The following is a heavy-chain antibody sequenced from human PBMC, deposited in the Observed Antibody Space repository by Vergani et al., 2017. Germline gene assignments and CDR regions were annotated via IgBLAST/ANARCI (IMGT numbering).Heavy chain of an antibody. CDR3: ARRYCSTNSCSGFDY. V-gene: IGHV4-61*10. D-gene: IGHD2-2*01. CDR2: IYYSGNT. Sequence: QVQLQESGPGLVKPSETLSLTCTVSGGSVSSGNFYWSWIRQPAGKGLEWIGHIYYSGNTNYNPSLKSRVPISVDTSKNQFALKLSSVTAEDMAVYFCARRYCSTNSCSGFDYWGQGTLVTVSS. CDR1: GGSVSSGNFY. J-gene: IGHJ4*02.